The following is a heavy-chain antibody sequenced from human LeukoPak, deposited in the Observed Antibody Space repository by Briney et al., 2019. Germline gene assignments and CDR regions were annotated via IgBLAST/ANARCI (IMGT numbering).Heavy chain of an antibody. D-gene: IGHD2-8*01. CDR2: ISGSGIK. J-gene: IGHJ3*02. V-gene: IGHV3-48*03. CDR3: AREDTGVAFDI. CDR1: GATFSSDE. Sequence: HAGGSLRLSCVASGATFSSDEMNWVRQAPGEGLEWVSYISGSGIKHYADSVKGRFTISRDNAKNSLYLQMNSLRVEDTAVYYCAREDTGVAFDIWGQGTTVTV.